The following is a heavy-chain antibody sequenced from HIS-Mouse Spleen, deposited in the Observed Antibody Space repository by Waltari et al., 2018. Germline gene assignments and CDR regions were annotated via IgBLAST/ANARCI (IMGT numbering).Heavy chain of an antibody. CDR2: ISSSSSTI. J-gene: IGHJ3*02. CDR3: ARDGSGGDGYNTDAFDI. Sequence: EVQLVESGGGLVQPGGSLSLSCGGSGFTFSSYIMIWVRQAPGKGLECVSYISSSSSTIYYADSVKGRFTISRDNAKNSLYLQMNSLRAEDTAVYYCARDGSGGDGYNTDAFDIWGQGTMVTVSS. D-gene: IGHD5-12*01. V-gene: IGHV3-48*01. CDR1: GFTFSSYI.